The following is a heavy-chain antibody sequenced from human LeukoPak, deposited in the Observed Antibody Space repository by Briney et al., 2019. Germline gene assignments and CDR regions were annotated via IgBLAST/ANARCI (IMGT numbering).Heavy chain of an antibody. CDR2: IKSDGSTT. V-gene: IGHV3-74*01. CDR1: GFTFSSYW. J-gene: IGHJ4*02. Sequence: GGSLRLSCAASGFTFSSYWMHWVPQAPGKGLVWVSRIKSDGSTTTYADSVKGRFTISRDNAKNTLYLQMNSLRAEDTAVYYCARVVDTHFDYWRQGTLVTVSS. CDR3: ARVVDTHFDY. D-gene: IGHD5-18*01.